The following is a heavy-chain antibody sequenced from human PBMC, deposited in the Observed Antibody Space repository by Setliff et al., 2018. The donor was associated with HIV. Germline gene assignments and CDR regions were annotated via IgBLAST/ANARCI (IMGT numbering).Heavy chain of an antibody. V-gene: IGHV4-31*03. CDR1: GGSLISGGYY. CDR2: VYYTGKT. CDR3: ARADIVVVPAAISSIFYYYYYMDV. D-gene: IGHD2-2*01. Sequence: PSETLSLTCSVSGGSLISGGYYWSWIRQHPGKGLEWIGYVYYTGKTYYNPSLESRISMSVDTSKNQFSLKLTSVTAADTAIYYCARADIVVVPAAISSIFYYYYYMDVWGKGTTVTVSS. J-gene: IGHJ6*03.